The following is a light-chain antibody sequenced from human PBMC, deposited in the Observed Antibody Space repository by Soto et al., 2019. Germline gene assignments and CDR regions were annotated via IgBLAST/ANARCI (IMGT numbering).Light chain of an antibody. J-gene: IGKJ1*01. CDR2: GAS. V-gene: IGKV3-20*01. CDR1: QSVTSNY. Sequence: EIVLAQSPGTLSLSPGERATLSCGASQSVTSNYLAWYQQKPGQAPGLLIFGASIRVTGIPDRFIGSGSGTDFTLTRSRLEPEDFAVYYCQHYVTSLTTFGQGTKVDI. CDR3: QHYVTSLTT.